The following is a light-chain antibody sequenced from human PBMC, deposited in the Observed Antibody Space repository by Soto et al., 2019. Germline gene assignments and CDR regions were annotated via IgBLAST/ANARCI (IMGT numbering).Light chain of an antibody. Sequence: QSLLTQPASVSGSPGQSITISCTGTSSDVGSYNLVSWYQQHPGKAPKLMIYEGSKRPSGVSNRFSGSKSGNTASLTIPGLQAEDEADYYCCSYAGSSTYVFGTGTKVTVL. CDR3: CSYAGSSTYV. V-gene: IGLV2-23*01. J-gene: IGLJ1*01. CDR1: SSDVGSYNL. CDR2: EGS.